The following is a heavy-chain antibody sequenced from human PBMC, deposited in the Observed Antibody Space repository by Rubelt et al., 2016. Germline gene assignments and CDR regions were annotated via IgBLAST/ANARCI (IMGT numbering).Heavy chain of an antibody. CDR2: ISGSGGST. V-gene: IGHV3-23*04. CDR1: GFTFSSYA. Sequence: EVQLVESGGGLVKPGGSLRLSCAASGFTFSSYAMSWARQAPGKGLEWVSGISGSGGSTYYADSVKGRITISIDNSKNTLYLQINSLRAEDTAVYYCAKGGTGGYFDYWGQGTLVTVSS. CDR3: AKGGTGGYFDY. J-gene: IGHJ4*02. D-gene: IGHD3/OR15-3a*01.